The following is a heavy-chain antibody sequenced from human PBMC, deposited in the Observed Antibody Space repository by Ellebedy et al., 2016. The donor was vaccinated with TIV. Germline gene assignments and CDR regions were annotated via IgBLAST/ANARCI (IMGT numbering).Heavy chain of an antibody. J-gene: IGHJ4*02. D-gene: IGHD2-2*01. Sequence: SVKVSCXASGGTFSSYAISWVRQAPGQGLEWMGGIIPIFGTANYAQKFQGRVTITADESTSTAYMELSSLRSEDTAVYYCARDPGYCSSTSCYEGREEYFDYWGQGTLVTVSS. V-gene: IGHV1-69*13. CDR2: IIPIFGTA. CDR1: GGTFSSYA. CDR3: ARDPGYCSSTSCYEGREEYFDY.